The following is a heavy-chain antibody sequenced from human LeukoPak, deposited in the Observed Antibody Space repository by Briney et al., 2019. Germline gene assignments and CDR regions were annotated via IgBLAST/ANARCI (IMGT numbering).Heavy chain of an antibody. CDR2: IYYSGST. D-gene: IGHD5-12*01. CDR3: ARWGIGGYSGYDSTAFDY. J-gene: IGHJ4*02. Sequence: SETLSLTCTVSGGSISSYYWSWIRQPPGKGLEWIGYIYYSGSTNYNPSLKSRVTISVDTSKNQFSLKLSSVTAADTAVYYCARWGIGGYSGYDSTAFDYWGQGTLVTVSS. CDR1: GGSISSYY. V-gene: IGHV4-59*01.